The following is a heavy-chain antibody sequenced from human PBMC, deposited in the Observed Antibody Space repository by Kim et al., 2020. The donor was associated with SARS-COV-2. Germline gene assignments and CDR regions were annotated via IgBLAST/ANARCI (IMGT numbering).Heavy chain of an antibody. CDR1: GFTFSSYG. CDR2: ISYDGSNK. CDR3: AKDRMVYSSSSWDNWFDP. V-gene: IGHV3-30*18. Sequence: GGSLRLSCAASGFTFSSYGMHWVRQAPGKGLEWVAVISYDGSNKYYADSVKGRFTISRDNSKNTLYLQMNSLRAEDTAVYYCAKDRMVYSSSSWDNWFDPWGQGTLVTVSS. D-gene: IGHD6-6*01. J-gene: IGHJ5*02.